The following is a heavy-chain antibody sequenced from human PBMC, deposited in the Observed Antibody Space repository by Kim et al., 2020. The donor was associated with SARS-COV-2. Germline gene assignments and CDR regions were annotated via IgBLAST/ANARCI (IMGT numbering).Heavy chain of an antibody. D-gene: IGHD6-13*01. CDR2: ILPFVGVA. J-gene: IGHJ4*02. CDR3: AMGIGATGVGD. Sequence: SVKVSCKASGVSFNAIPISWVRQAPGQGLEWMGRILPFVGVANYAQKFQGRVIITADRSTTTAYMELSSLSPGDTAMYYCAMGIGATGVGDWGQGTLVT. V-gene: IGHV1-69*02. CDR1: GVSFNAIP.